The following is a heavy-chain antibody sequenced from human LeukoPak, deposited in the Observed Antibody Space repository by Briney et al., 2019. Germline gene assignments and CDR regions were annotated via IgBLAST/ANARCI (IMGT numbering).Heavy chain of an antibody. CDR2: INPNSGGT. D-gene: IGHD3-10*01. CDR1: GYTFTGYY. CDR3: ARVYYYGSGSFMNWFDP. V-gene: IGHV1-2*02. J-gene: IGHJ5*02. Sequence: ASVKVSCKVSGYTFTGYYMHWVRQAPGQGLEWMGWINPNSGGTNYAQKFQGRVTMTRDTSISTAYMELSRLRSDDTAVYYCARVYYYGSGSFMNWFDPWGQGTLVTVSS.